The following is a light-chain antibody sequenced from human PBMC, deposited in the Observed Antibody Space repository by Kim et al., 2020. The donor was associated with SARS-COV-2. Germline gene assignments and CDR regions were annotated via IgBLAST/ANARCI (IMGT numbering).Light chain of an antibody. CDR2: QDT. V-gene: IGLV3-1*01. CDR3: QAWDSSTV. J-gene: IGLJ1*01. Sequence: SYELTQPPSVSVSPGQTASITCSGDKLGDKYACWYQQMPGQSPVLVIYQDTKRPSGIPERFSGSNSGNTATLTISGTQAMDEADYYCQAWDSSTVFGAGTKVTVL. CDR1: KLGDKY.